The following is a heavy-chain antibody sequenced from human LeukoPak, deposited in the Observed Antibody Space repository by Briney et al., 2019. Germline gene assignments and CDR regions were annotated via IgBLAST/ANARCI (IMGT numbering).Heavy chain of an antibody. V-gene: IGHV1-69*05. J-gene: IGHJ3*02. D-gene: IGHD1-26*01. Sequence: SVKVSCKASGGTFSSYAISWVRQAPGQGLEWMGGIIPIFGTANYAQKFQGRVTIITDESTSTAYMELSSLRSEDTAVYYCARNPQQGAHDAFDIWGQGTMVTVSS. CDR1: GGTFSSYA. CDR3: ARNPQQGAHDAFDI. CDR2: IIPIFGTA.